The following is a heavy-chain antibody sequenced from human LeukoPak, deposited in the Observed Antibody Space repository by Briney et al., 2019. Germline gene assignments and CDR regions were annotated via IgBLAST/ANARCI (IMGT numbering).Heavy chain of an antibody. D-gene: IGHD3-9*01. CDR2: LSKSENT. Sequence: PSETLSLTCTVSGGSISSYYWSWIRLPPAKGLEWIGYLSKSENTTYSPSLKSRVTIFGDTSKNQFFLKLSSVTAADTAMYYCARARYVNSFYAFDIWGEGTLVTVSS. CDR1: GGSISSYY. CDR3: ARARYVNSFYAFDI. V-gene: IGHV4-59*01. J-gene: IGHJ3*02.